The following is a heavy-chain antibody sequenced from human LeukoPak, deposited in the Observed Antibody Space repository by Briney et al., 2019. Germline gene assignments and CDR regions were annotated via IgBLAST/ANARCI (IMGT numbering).Heavy chain of an antibody. D-gene: IGHD3-22*01. CDR2: INPNSGGT. CDR1: GYTFTGYY. J-gene: IGHJ4*02. Sequence: GASVKVSCKASGYTFTGYYMHWVRQAPGQGLEWMGWINPNSGGTDYAQKFQGRVTMTRDTSISTAYRERSRLTSDDTTGHYCARGGDEYESSGTSFYGWGQGTLVTVSS. CDR3: ARGGDEYESSGTSFYG. V-gene: IGHV1-2*02.